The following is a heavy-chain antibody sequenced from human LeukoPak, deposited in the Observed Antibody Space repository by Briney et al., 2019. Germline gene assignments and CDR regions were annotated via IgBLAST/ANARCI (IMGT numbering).Heavy chain of an antibody. CDR1: GFTFSRYW. D-gene: IGHD3-3*01. V-gene: IGHV3-74*03. CDR2: INSDGSSI. Sequence: GGSLRLSCVASGFTFSRYWMHWVRQAPGKGLVWVSRINSDGSSITYADSVKGRFTISRDNSKNTLYLQMNSLRAEDTAVYYCAKRITIFGVAPFQHWGQGTLVTVSS. J-gene: IGHJ1*01. CDR3: AKRITIFGVAPFQH.